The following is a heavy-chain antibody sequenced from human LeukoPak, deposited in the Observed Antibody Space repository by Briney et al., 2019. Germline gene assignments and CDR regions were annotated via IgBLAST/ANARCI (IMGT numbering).Heavy chain of an antibody. D-gene: IGHD3-16*01. V-gene: IGHV4-59*11. Sequence: PSETLSLTCTVSGGSISFHYWNWIRQPPGKGLEWIGYIHLSGGTYYDPSLRSRVTISGDTSKNQFSLRLNSVTAADTAVYYCARGGVWYFDLWGRGTLVTVSS. CDR1: GGSISFHY. CDR3: ARGGVWYFDL. CDR2: IHLSGGT. J-gene: IGHJ2*01.